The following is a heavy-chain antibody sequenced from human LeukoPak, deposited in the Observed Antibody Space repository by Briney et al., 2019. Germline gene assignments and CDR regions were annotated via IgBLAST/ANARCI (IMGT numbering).Heavy chain of an antibody. CDR3: ARDQYIVVVPAAQPVDY. J-gene: IGHJ4*02. Sequence: ASVKVSCKASGYTLTCYYMHWVRQAPGQGLEWMGWINPNSGGTNYAQKFQGRVTMTRDTSISTAYMELSRLRSDDTAVYYCARDQYIVVVPAAQPVDYWGQGTLVTVSS. CDR2: INPNSGGT. CDR1: GYTLTCYY. V-gene: IGHV1-2*02. D-gene: IGHD2-2*01.